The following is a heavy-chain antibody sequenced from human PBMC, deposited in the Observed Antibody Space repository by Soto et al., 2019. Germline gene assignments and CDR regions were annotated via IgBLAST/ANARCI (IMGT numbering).Heavy chain of an antibody. CDR2: ITSSGAA. CDR1: GFTFNNYA. CDR3: VKGESSVSARDFDP. V-gene: IGHV3-23*01. J-gene: IGHJ5*02. D-gene: IGHD3-22*01. Sequence: VQLLESGGDLAQPGGSLRLSCEASGFTFNNYAIAWVRQAPGKGLEWVSGITSSGAAYYADSVKGRFTISRDNSKNTLYLQMNSLRAEDTAVYYCVKGESSVSARDFDPWGQGTLVTVSS.